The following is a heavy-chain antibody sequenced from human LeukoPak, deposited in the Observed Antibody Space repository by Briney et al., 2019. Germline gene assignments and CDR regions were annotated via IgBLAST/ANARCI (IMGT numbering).Heavy chain of an antibody. CDR1: GGTFSSYA. CDR3: ARAGSSGWYDSYYYMDV. D-gene: IGHD6-19*01. V-gene: IGHV1-69*05. Sequence: SVKVSCKASGGTFSSYAISWVRQAPGQGLEWMGGIIPIFGTANYAQKFQGRVTITTDESTSTAYMELSSLRSEDTAVYYCARAGSSGWYDSYYYMDVWGKGTTVTVSS. CDR2: IIPIFGTA. J-gene: IGHJ6*03.